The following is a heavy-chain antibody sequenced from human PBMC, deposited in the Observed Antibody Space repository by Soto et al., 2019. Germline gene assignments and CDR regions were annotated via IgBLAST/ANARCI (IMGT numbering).Heavy chain of an antibody. D-gene: IGHD3-22*01. CDR3: ARDRITMMYPNYYYYYGMDV. CDR1: GDSISSSSYY. V-gene: IGHV4-39*07. Sequence: SETLSLTCTVSGDSISSSSYYWAWMRQPPGKGLEWIGSIFYSGNTYYNPSLKSRVTISVDTSKNQFSLRLSSVTAADTAVYYCARDRITMMYPNYYYYYGMDVWGQGTTVTVSS. J-gene: IGHJ6*02. CDR2: IFYSGNT.